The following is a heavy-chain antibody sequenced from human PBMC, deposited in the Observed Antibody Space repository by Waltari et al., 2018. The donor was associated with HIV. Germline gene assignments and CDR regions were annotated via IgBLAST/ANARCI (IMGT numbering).Heavy chain of an antibody. D-gene: IGHD3-10*01. CDR1: GGSLSSGGYS. J-gene: IGHJ4*02. Sequence: QVQLQESGPGLVKPSQTLSLTCTVSGGSLSSGGYSWTWIRQRPEKGLDYIGNIYYSGRTYYNPSLKSRIIISVDTSKNQFSLKLNSVTAADTAVYYCARGAYYGSRTYSFDFWGQGTLVTVSS. V-gene: IGHV4-31*03. CDR2: IYYSGRT. CDR3: ARGAYYGSRTYSFDF.